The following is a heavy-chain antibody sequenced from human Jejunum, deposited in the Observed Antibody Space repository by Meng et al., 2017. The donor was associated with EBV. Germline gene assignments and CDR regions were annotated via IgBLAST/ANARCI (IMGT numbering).Heavy chain of an antibody. CDR2: INHGGGA. V-gene: IGHV4-34*01. J-gene: IGHJ5*02. CDR1: GGSFSDYY. CDR3: ARLGGYASGTYYPIDP. Sequence: QVQLQPGGAGLLKPSEPLSPPCAVYGGSFSDYYWTWIRQPPGKGLEWIGEINHGGGAIYNPSLKSRVTISVDTSKNQFSLKLSSVTAADTAVYYCARLGGYASGTYYPIDPWGQGTLVTVSS. D-gene: IGHD3-10*01.